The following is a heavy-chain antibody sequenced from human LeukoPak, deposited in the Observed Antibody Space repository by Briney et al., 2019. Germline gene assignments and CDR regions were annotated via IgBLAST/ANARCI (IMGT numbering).Heavy chain of an antibody. V-gene: IGHV1-2*02. J-gene: IGHJ6*03. D-gene: IGHD6-6*01. CDR1: GYTFTGYY. CDR3: ARSRLAASTYMDV. Sequence: ASVKVSCKASGYTFTGYYMHWVRQAPGQGLEWMGWINPNSGGTNYAQKFQGRVTMTRDTSISTAYMELSRLRSDDTAVYYCARSRLAASTYMDVWSKGTTVTVSS. CDR2: INPNSGGT.